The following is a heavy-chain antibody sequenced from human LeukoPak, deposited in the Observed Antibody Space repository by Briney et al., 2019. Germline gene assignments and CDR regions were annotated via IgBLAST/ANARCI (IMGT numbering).Heavy chain of an antibody. CDR2: ISGNSGST. D-gene: IGHD3-10*01. CDR1: GFTFSSYA. J-gene: IGHJ6*03. Sequence: PGGSLRLSCAASGFTFSSYAMSWVRQAPGKGLEWVSAISGNSGSTYYADSVKGRFTISRDNSKSTLYLQMNSLRAEDTALYYCAKAYGSGSNYDYYYYMDVWGKGTTVTVSS. V-gene: IGHV3-23*01. CDR3: AKAYGSGSNYDYYYYMDV.